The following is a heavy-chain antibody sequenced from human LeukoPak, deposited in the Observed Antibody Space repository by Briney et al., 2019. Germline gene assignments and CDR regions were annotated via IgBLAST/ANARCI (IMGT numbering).Heavy chain of an antibody. V-gene: IGHV4-39*01. CDR1: GGSISSSSYY. D-gene: IGHD3-22*01. CDR3: ARSPRSRYYYDSSGLY. J-gene: IGHJ4*02. CDR2: IYYSGST. Sequence: PSETLSLTCTVSGGSISSSSYYWGWIRQPPGKGLEWIGSIYYSGSTYYNPSLKSRVTISVDTSKNQFSLKLSSVTAADTAVYYCARSPRSRYYYDSSGLYWGQGTLVTVSS.